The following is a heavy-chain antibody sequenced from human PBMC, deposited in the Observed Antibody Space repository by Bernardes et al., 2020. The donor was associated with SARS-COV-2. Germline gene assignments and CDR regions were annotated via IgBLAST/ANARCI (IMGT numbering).Heavy chain of an antibody. D-gene: IGHD3-22*01. CDR2: ITADEFIP. CDR3: VRGDLLYVYYRDRGRMRRRRDYYNGLDV. Sequence: GGSLRLSCAASGFTLSSYWMYWVRQAPGKGLVWVAHITADEFIPNYEESVMGRFTISRDNAKDTVYLQMNNLRPDDTAVYYCVRGDLLYVYYRDRGRMRRRRDYYNGLDVWGHGTTVTVSS. J-gene: IGHJ6*02. V-gene: IGHV3-74*01. CDR1: GFTLSSYW.